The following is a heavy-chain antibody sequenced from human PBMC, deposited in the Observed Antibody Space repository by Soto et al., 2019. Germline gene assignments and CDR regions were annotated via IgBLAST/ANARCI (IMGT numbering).Heavy chain of an antibody. Sequence: ASVKVSCKASGYTFTGYYLHWVRPAPGQGLEWMGWINPNSGGRNYAQKFQGRVTVTRDTSISTAYMELSWLTSDDTAVYSCARNAYRSTWVGGMDARGHATSVTGSS. J-gene: IGHJ6*02. CDR3: ARNAYRSTWVGGMDA. CDR2: INPNSGGR. V-gene: IGHV1-2*02. D-gene: IGHD6-6*01. CDR1: GYTFTGYY.